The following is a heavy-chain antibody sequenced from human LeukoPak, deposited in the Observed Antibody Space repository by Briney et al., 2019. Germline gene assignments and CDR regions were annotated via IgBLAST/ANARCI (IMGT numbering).Heavy chain of an antibody. D-gene: IGHD3-16*02. Sequence: GSVKVSCKASGYTFTNYDINWVRQATGQGLEWMGWMNPNSGNTGYAQKFQGRVTMTRNTSISTAYTELSSLRSDDTAVYYCARVLSTYYYYGMDVWGQGTTVTVSS. J-gene: IGHJ6*02. V-gene: IGHV1-8*01. CDR2: MNPNSGNT. CDR3: ARVLSTYYYYGMDV. CDR1: GYTFTNYD.